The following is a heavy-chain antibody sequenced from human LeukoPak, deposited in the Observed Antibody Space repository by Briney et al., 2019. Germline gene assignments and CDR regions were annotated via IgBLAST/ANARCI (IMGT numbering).Heavy chain of an antibody. J-gene: IGHJ3*02. CDR2: IYHSGST. D-gene: IGHD4-11*01. CDR1: GGSISSGGYS. V-gene: IGHV4-30-2*01. Sequence: SETLSLTCAVSGGSISSGGYSWSWIRQPPGKGLEWIGYIYHSGSTYYNPSLKSRVTVSIDTSKNHFYLKLSSVTAADTAVYYCGGYGNYAENAFYIWGQGTMVTVSS. CDR3: GGYGNYAENAFYI.